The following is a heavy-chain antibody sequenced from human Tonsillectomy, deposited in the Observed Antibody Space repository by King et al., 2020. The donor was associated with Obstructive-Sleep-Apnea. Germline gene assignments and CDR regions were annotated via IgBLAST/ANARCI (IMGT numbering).Heavy chain of an antibody. CDR1: GGSISSSNW. D-gene: IGHD3-3*01. Sequence: PLQESGPGLVKPSGTLSLTCAVSGGSISSSNWWSWVRQPPGKGLEWIGEIYHSGSTNYNPSLKSRVTISVDKSKNQFSLKLSSVTAADTAVYYCARVVCDFWSGYYTGGYFDYWGQGTLVTVSS. CDR3: ARVVCDFWSGYYTGGYFDY. V-gene: IGHV4-4*02. J-gene: IGHJ4*02. CDR2: IYHSGST.